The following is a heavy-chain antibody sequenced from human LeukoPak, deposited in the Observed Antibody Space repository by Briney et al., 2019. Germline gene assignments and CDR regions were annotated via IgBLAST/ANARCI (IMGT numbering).Heavy chain of an antibody. CDR3: GRDLNWGAFDI. V-gene: IGHV3-23*01. CDR1: GFTFTHYG. CDR2: IRANGETT. Sequence: PGGSLRLSCAASGFTFTHYGMNWVRQAPGNGLEWVSGIRANGETTYYADSVRGRFTISRDNSRSMVWLQMNSLTAEDTAMYYCGRDLNWGAFDIRGLGTLVTVSS. J-gene: IGHJ3*02. D-gene: IGHD7-27*01.